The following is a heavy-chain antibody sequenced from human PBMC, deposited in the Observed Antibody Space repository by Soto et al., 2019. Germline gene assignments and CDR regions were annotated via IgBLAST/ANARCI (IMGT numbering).Heavy chain of an antibody. V-gene: IGHV1-2*04. J-gene: IGHJ3*02. Sequence: GTSVKVTCKDSGYTYTGNYRHWVRQAPGQGLEWMGWINPNSGGTNYAQKFQGWVTMTRDTSISTAYMELSRLRSDDTAVYYCARYSSSSANAFDIWGQGTMVTVSS. CDR1: GYTYTGNY. CDR3: ARYSSSSANAFDI. D-gene: IGHD6-6*01. CDR2: INPNSGGT.